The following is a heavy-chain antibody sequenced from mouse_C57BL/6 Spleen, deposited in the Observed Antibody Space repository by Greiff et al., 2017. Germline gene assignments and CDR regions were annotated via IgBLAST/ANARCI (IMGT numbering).Heavy chain of an antibody. V-gene: IGHV1-64*01. J-gene: IGHJ4*01. CDR1: GYTFTSYW. D-gene: IGHD1-1*01. Sequence: VKLQQPGAELVKPGASVKLSCKASGYTFTSYWMHWVKQRPGQGLEWIGMIHPNSGSTNYNEKFKSKATLTVDKSSSTAYMQLSSLTSEDSAVYYCARSGSSYGYAMDYWGQGTSVTVSS. CDR3: ARSGSSYGYAMDY. CDR2: IHPNSGST.